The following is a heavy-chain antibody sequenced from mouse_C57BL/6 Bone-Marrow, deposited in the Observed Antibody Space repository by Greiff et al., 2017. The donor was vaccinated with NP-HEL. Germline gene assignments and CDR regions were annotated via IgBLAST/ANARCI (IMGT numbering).Heavy chain of an antibody. CDR3: ARGFTGGFAY. CDR2: INPSTGGT. CDR1: GYSFTGYY. V-gene: IGHV1-42*01. J-gene: IGHJ3*01. Sequence: EVQLVESGPELVKPGASVKISCKASGYSFTGYYMNWVKQSPEKSLEWIGEINPSTGGTTYNQKFKAKATLTVDKSSSTAYMQLKSLTSEDSAVYDCARGFTGGFAYWGQGTLVTVSA.